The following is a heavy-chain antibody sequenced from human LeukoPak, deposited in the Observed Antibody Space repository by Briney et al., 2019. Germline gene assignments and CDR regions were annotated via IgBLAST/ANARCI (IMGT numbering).Heavy chain of an antibody. CDR3: ARVATALFSGDDAFDI. V-gene: IGHV3-9*01. CDR1: GFTFDDYA. D-gene: IGHD5-12*01. Sequence: GGSLRLSCAASGFTFDDYAMHWVRQAPGKGLEWVSGISWYSGSIGYADSVKGRFTISRDNAKNSLYLQMNSLRAEDTAVYYCARVATALFSGDDAFDIWGQGTMVTVSS. J-gene: IGHJ3*02. CDR2: ISWYSGSI.